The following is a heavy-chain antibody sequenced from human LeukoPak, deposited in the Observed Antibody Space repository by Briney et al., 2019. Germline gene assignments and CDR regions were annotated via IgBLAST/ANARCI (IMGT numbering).Heavy chain of an antibody. D-gene: IGHD3-22*01. V-gene: IGHV1-58*01. J-gene: IGHJ4*02. CDR1: GFTLRSA. CDR3: ARQDTSGYYLDY. CDR2: IVVGSGHT. Sequence: SVKVSCKASGFTLRSAVQWVRQARGQRLEWIGWIVVGSGHTSYAQKFQGKVTITTDMSTNTAYMEMSSLRSEDTAVYYCARQDTSGYYLDYWGQGTLVTVSS.